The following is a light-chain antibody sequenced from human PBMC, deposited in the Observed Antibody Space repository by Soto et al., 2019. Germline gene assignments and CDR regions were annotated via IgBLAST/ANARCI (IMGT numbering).Light chain of an antibody. CDR2: AVS. J-gene: IGLJ1*01. Sequence: QSVLTQPAAVSGSPGQSITISGTGTNSDVGGYNYVSWYQQHPGKAPKLMIYAVSNRPSGVSNRFSGSKSGNTATLTISGLQAEDEADYYCCSYTVSGTYVFGTGTKVTVL. CDR3: CSYTVSGTYV. V-gene: IGLV2-14*01. CDR1: NSDVGGYNY.